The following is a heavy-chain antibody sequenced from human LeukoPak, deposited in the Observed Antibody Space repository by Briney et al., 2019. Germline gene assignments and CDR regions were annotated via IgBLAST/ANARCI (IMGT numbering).Heavy chain of an antibody. CDR3: ARETSYDSSGYHNNWFDP. D-gene: IGHD3-22*01. CDR2: IYTSGST. Sequence: SETLSLTCTVSGGSISSYYWSWIRQPAGKGLEWIGRIYTSGSTNYNPSLKSRVTMSVDTSKNQFSLKLSSVTAADTAVYYCARETSYDSSGYHNNWFDPWGQGTLVTVSS. V-gene: IGHV4-4*07. J-gene: IGHJ5*02. CDR1: GGSISSYY.